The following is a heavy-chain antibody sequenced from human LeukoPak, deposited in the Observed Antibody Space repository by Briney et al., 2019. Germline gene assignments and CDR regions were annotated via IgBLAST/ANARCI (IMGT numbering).Heavy chain of an antibody. V-gene: IGHV1-2*02. J-gene: IGHJ5*02. CDR1: GYTFTGYY. Sequence: ASVKVSCKASGYTFTGYYMHWVRQAPRQGLEWMGWINPNSGGTNYAQKFQGRVTMTRDTSISTAYMELSRLRSDDTAVYYCARALSYGVWFDPWGQGTLVTVSS. CDR2: INPNSGGT. CDR3: ARALSYGVWFDP. D-gene: IGHD5-18*01.